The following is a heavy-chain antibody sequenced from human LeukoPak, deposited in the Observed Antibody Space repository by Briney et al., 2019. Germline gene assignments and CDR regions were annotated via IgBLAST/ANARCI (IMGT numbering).Heavy chain of an antibody. V-gene: IGHV3-23*01. CDR3: AKYFTMIVVGPNDY. Sequence: GGSLRLSCAASGFTFSSYAMSWVRQAPGKRLEWVSAISGSGGITYYADSVKGRFTIPRDNSKNTLYLQMNSLRAEDTAVYYCAKYFTMIVVGPNDYWGQGTLVTVSS. J-gene: IGHJ4*02. CDR2: ISGSGGIT. CDR1: GFTFSSYA. D-gene: IGHD3-22*01.